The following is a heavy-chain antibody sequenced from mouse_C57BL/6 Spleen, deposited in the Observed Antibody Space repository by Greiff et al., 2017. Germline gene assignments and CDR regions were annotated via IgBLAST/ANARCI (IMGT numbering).Heavy chain of an antibody. CDR2: IDPSDSET. D-gene: IGHD1-1*01. V-gene: IGHV1-52*01. Sequence: VQLQQPGAELVRPGSSVKLSCKASGYTFTSYWMHWVKQRPIQGLEWIGNIDPSDSETHYNQKFKDKATLTVDKSSSTAYMQLSSLTSEDSAVYYCARKYDSSEYYFDYWGQGTTLTVSA. CDR1: GYTFTSYW. CDR3: ARKYDSSEYYFDY. J-gene: IGHJ2*01.